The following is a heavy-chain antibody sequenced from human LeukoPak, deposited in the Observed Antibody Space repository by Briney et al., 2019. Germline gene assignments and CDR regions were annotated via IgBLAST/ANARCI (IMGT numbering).Heavy chain of an antibody. D-gene: IGHD6-13*01. CDR1: GFSFKDYY. V-gene: IGHV3-11*01. J-gene: IGHJ4*02. Sequence: GGSLRLSCAASGFSFKDYYFSWIRQAPGKGLEWVSFINVNGAAMYYADSVKGRFTISRDNAKNSVYLEMNTLRAEDTAVYYCARGPRILAAGSYYFDCWGQGSLVTVSS. CDR2: INVNGAAM. CDR3: ARGPRILAAGSYYFDC.